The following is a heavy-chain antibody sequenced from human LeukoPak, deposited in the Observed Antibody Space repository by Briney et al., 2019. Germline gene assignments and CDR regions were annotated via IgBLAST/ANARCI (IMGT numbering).Heavy chain of an antibody. CDR1: GFALSNYN. Sequence: GGSLRLSCAASGFALSNYNMNWVRQAPGKGLEWVSSISIGSSFVYYTDSMRGRFTISRDDAKNSLYLQMDSLRVEDTAVYYCARDNYSREPVEYNGMDVWGQGTTVTVSS. J-gene: IGHJ6*02. CDR2: ISIGSSFV. V-gene: IGHV3-21*01. D-gene: IGHD6-13*01. CDR3: ARDNYSREPVEYNGMDV.